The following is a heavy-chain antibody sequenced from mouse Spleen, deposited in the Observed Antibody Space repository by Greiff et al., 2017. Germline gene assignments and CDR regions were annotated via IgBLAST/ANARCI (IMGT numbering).Heavy chain of an antibody. D-gene: IGHD1-1*01. V-gene: IGHV14-4*01. CDR1: GFTITDDY. J-gene: IGHJ3*01. CDR2: IYPENGDT. CDR3: TTEYGSSYEAY. Sequence: VQLQQSGAELVRPGASVKLSCTASGFTITDDYMHWVKQRPEQGLEWIGWIYPENGDTEYASKFQGKATLTADTSSNTAYLQLSSLTSEDTAVYYCTTEYGSSYEAYWGQGTLVTVSA.